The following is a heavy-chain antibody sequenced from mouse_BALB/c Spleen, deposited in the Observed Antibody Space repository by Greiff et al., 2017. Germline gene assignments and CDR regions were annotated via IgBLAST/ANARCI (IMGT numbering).Heavy chain of an antibody. CDR3: ARGGRDFDY. V-gene: IGHV1-69*02. J-gene: IGHJ2*01. Sequence: VQLQQPGAELVKPGASVKLSCKASGYTFTSYWMHWVKQRPGQGLEWIGEIDPSDSYTNYNQKFKGKATLTVDKSSSTAYMQLSSLTSEDSAVYYCARGGRDFDYWGQGTTLTVSS. CDR2: IDPSDSYT. CDR1: GYTFTSYW.